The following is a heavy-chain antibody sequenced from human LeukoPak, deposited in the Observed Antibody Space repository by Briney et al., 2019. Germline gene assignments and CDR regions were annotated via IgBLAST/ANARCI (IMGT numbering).Heavy chain of an antibody. CDR1: GGSFSGYY. V-gene: IGHV4-34*01. CDR2: INHSGST. J-gene: IGHJ5*02. Sequence: SETLSLTCAVYGGSFSGYYWSWIRQPPGKGLEWIGEINHSGSTNYNPSLKSRVTISVDTSKNQFSLKLSSVTAADTAVYYCARVCSSTSCHGGFDPWGQGTLVTASS. D-gene: IGHD2-2*01. CDR3: ARVCSSTSCHGGFDP.